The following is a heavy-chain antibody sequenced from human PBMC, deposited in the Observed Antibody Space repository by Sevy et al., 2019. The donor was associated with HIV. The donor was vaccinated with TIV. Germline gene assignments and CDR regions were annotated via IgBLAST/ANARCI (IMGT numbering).Heavy chain of an antibody. V-gene: IGHV3-48*01. Sequence: GGSLRLSCAASGFTFSSYSMNWVRQAPGKGLEWVSYISSSSSTIYYADSVKGRFTISRDNAKNSLYLQMNSLRAEDTAVYYCARDPTLGLSESRWGQEPWSPSPQ. CDR2: ISSSSSTI. D-gene: IGHD3-10*01. CDR1: GFTFSSYS. CDR3: ARDPTLGLSESR. J-gene: IGHJ4*01.